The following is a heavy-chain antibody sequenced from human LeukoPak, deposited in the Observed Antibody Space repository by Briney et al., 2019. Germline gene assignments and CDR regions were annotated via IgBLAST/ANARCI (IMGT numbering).Heavy chain of an antibody. CDR1: GFTFSTYA. CDR2: ISSGSSTI. D-gene: IGHD5-18*01. V-gene: IGHV3-48*01. Sequence: GGSLRLSCAAAGFTFSTYAMNWVRQAPGKGLEWVSYISSGSSTIYYADSVKGRFTISRDNAKNSLFLQMNSLRAEDAAVYYCARAYSGYSYGYHYWGQGTLVTVSS. CDR3: ARAYSGYSYGYHY. J-gene: IGHJ4*02.